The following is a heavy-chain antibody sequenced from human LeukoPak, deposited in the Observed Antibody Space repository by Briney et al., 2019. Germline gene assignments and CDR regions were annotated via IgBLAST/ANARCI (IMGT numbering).Heavy chain of an antibody. CDR1: GFTVSSNY. CDR3: ARGPAGYN. Sequence: PGGSLRLSCAASGFTVSSNYMSWVRQAPGKGLEWVSVIYSGGSTDYADSVKGRFTISRDILKNTLYLQMNSLRAEDTAVYYCARGPAGYNWGQGTLVTVSS. J-gene: IGHJ4*02. CDR2: IYSGGST. V-gene: IGHV3-53*01. D-gene: IGHD1-1*01.